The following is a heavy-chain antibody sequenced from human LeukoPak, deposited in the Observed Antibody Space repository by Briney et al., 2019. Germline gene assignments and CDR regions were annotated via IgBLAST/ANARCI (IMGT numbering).Heavy chain of an antibody. CDR1: GFTFSSNW. CDR2: INGDGSST. D-gene: IGHD1-26*01. V-gene: IGHV3-74*01. CDR3: ARVMSGSYDY. J-gene: IGHJ4*02. Sequence: GGSLRLSCAASGFTFSSNWMHWVRQTPGKGLVWVSRINGDGSSTNYADSVKGRFTISRDNAKNTLYLQMISLRAEDTAVYYCARVMSGSYDYWGQGTLVTVSS.